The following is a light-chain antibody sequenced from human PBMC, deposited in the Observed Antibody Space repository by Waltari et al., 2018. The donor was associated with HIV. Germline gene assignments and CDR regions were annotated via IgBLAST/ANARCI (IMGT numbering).Light chain of an antibody. CDR3: QQYNNWRT. CDR2: NAS. V-gene: IGKV3-15*01. CDR1: QSISSN. J-gene: IGKJ1*01. Sequence: EIVMTQSPVSLSVSPGEGATLSCRASQSISSNLAWYQQKPGRAPRLLNYNASSRATGIPARFSGSGSGTEFTLTISNLQSEDFAVYYCQQYNNWRTFGQGTKVEMK.